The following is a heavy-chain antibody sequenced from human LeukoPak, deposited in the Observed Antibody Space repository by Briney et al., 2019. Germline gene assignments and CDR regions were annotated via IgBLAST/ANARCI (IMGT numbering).Heavy chain of an antibody. D-gene: IGHD4-23*01. J-gene: IGHJ4*02. CDR3: AAYGGNSRAFDY. CDR1: GFTFTSSA. CDR2: IVVGSGNT. Sequence: SVKVSCKASGFTFTSSAVQWVRQARGQRLEWIGWIVVGSGNTNYAQKFQERVTITRDMSTSTAYMELSSLRSEDTAVYYCAAYGGNSRAFDYWGQGTLVTVSS. V-gene: IGHV1-58*01.